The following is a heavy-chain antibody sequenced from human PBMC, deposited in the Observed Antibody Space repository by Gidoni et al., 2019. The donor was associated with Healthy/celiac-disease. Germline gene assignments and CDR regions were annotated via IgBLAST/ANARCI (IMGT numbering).Heavy chain of an antibody. V-gene: IGHV4-34*01. CDR3: ARGGGGFDY. CDR2: INHSGST. Sequence: QVQLQQWGAGLLKPSETLSLTCAVYGGSFRCYYWSWIRQPPGKGLEGIGEINHSGSTNYNPSLKGRATISVDTSKNQFSPKRGSVTAADTAVYYWARGGGGFDYWGQGTLVTVSS. CDR1: GGSFRCYY. J-gene: IGHJ4*02. D-gene: IGHD3-16*01.